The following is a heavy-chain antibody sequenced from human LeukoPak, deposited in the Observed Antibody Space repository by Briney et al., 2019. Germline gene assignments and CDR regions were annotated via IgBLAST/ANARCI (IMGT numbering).Heavy chain of an antibody. CDR3: ARHITGKWLRFGP. V-gene: IGHV4-30-2*01. CDR2: IYHSGST. J-gene: IGHJ5*02. Sequence: SQTLSLTCTVSGGSISSGGYYWSWIRQPPGKGLEWIGYIYHSGSTYYNPSLKSRVTISVDRSKNQFSLKLSSVTAADTAVYYCARHITGKWLRFGPWGQGTLVTVSS. D-gene: IGHD1-20*01. CDR1: GGSISSGGYY.